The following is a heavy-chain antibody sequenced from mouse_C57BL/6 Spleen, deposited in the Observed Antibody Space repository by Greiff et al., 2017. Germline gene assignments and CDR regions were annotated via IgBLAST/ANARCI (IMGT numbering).Heavy chain of an antibody. CDR2: INYDGSST. Sequence: EVKLVESEGGLVQPGSSMKLSCTASGFTFSDYYMAWVRQVPEKGLEWVANINYDGSSTYYLDSLKSRFIISRDNAKNILYLQMSSLKSEDTATYYCAREGNYGYDWYFDVWGTGTTVTVSS. CDR3: AREGNYGYDWYFDV. J-gene: IGHJ1*03. D-gene: IGHD2-2*01. CDR1: GFTFSDYY. V-gene: IGHV5-16*01.